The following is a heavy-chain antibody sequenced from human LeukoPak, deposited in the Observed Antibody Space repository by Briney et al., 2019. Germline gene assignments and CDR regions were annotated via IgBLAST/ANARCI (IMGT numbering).Heavy chain of an antibody. D-gene: IGHD5-18*01. J-gene: IGHJ4*02. Sequence: EASVKVSCKASGGTFSSYAISWVRQAPGQGLEWMGGIIPISGTANYAQKFQGRVTITADKSTSTAYMELSSLRSEDTAVYYCAREDTAMGYSGIDYWGQGTLVTVSS. V-gene: IGHV1-69*06. CDR1: GGTFSSYA. CDR3: AREDTAMGYSGIDY. CDR2: IIPISGTA.